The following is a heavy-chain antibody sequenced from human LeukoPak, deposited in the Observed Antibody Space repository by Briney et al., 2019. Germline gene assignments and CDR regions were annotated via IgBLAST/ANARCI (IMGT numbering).Heavy chain of an antibody. V-gene: IGHV1-69*06. CDR1: GGTFSSYA. Sequence: SVKVSCKASGGTFSSYAISWVRQAPGQGLEWMGGIIPIFGTANYAQKFQGRVTITADKSTSTAYMELSSLRSEDTAVYYCARSRSLGDAFDIWGQGTMVTVSS. CDR3: ARSRSLGDAFDI. J-gene: IGHJ3*02. CDR2: IIPIFGTA.